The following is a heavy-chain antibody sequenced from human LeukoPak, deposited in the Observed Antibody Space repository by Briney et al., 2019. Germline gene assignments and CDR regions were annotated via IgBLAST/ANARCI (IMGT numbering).Heavy chain of an antibody. CDR3: AITSRGYSYGYVGY. CDR1: GFTFSSYA. CDR2: ISGSGGST. Sequence: GGSLRLSCAASGFTFSSYAMSWVRQAPGKGLEWVSAISGSGGSTYYADSVKGRFTISRDNSKNTLYLQMNSLRAEDTAVYYCAITSRGYSYGYVGYWGQGTLVTVSS. J-gene: IGHJ4*02. D-gene: IGHD5-18*01. V-gene: IGHV3-23*01.